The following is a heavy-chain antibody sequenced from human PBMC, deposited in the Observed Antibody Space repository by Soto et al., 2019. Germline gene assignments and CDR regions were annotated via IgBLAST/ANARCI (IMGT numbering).Heavy chain of an antibody. V-gene: IGHV1-58*01. CDR1: GFTFGSSA. D-gene: IGHD6-19*01. CDR2: IVVASGYS. Sequence: LVQSGPDVKKPGSSVKVSCKTSGFTFGSSAVQWVRQVRGQRLEWIGWIVVASGYSNVAQKFQDRVSLTRDLSTNTAFMELSSLTTEDSAMYYCAADVIGVAGDFDHWGQRTLVSVSS. CDR3: AADVIGVAGDFDH. J-gene: IGHJ4*02.